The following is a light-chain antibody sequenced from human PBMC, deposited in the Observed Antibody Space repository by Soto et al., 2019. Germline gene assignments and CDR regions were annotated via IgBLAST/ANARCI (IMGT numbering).Light chain of an antibody. V-gene: IGKV1-39*01. J-gene: IGKJ2*01. Sequence: DIQMTQSPSSLSASVGDRVTITCRASQSIRRILNWYQQKPAKAPKLLIYGASSLQSGVPSRFSGSGSGTDFTLTISSLQPEDFATYYCHQSYSTRVVGQGTKLEIK. CDR2: GAS. CDR1: QSIRRI. CDR3: HQSYSTRV.